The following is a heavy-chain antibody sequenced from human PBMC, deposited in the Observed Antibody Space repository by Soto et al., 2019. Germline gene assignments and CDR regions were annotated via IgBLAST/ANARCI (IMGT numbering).Heavy chain of an antibody. D-gene: IGHD5-18*01. J-gene: IGHJ4*02. CDR2: ISSDGSNK. V-gene: IGHV3-30-3*01. Sequence: PGGSVRLSCAASGFTFSSFPMHWVRQAPGKGLEWVALISSDGSNKYYADAVKGRFTISRDNSKNTLYLQMNSLRAEDTAVFYCARWNVQHDSYGYFWGQGAQVTVSS. CDR3: ARWNVQHDSYGYF. CDR1: GFTFSSFP.